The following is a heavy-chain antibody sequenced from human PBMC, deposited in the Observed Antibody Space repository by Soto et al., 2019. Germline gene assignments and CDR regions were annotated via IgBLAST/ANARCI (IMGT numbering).Heavy chain of an antibody. CDR1: GGSISRYY. J-gene: IGHJ4*02. Sequence: SETLSLTCTVSGGSISRYYWSWIRQSPGKGLEWIGYVFYSGSSNYNPSLKSRVTISVDTSKNQFSLKLRSVTAADTSVYYCARGRNDLLTGHYYFAYWAQGTLVTVSS. CDR3: ARGRNDLLTGHYYFAY. V-gene: IGHV4-59*01. D-gene: IGHD3-9*01. CDR2: VFYSGSS.